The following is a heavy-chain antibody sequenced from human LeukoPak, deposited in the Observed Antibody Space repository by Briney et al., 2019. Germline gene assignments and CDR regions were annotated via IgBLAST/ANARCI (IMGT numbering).Heavy chain of an antibody. CDR1: GYTLTELS. D-gene: IGHD3-10*01. CDR2: FDPEDGET. J-gene: IGHJ4*02. CDR3: ARASQYGSGSYFLLYRPPIPDY. V-gene: IGHV1-24*01. Sequence: ASVKVSCKVSGYTLTELSMHWVRQAPGKGLEWMGGFDPEDGETIYAQKFQGRVTMTEDTSTDTAYMELSSLRSEDTAVYYCARASQYGSGSYFLLYRPPIPDYWGQGTLVTVSS.